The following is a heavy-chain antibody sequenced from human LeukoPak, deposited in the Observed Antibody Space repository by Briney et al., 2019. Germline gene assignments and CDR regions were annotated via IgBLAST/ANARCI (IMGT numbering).Heavy chain of an antibody. D-gene: IGHD4-17*01. Sequence: GGSLRPSCAASGFTFSSYAMSWVRQAPGKGLEWVSAISGSGGSTYYADSVKGRFTISRDNSKNTLYLQMNSLRAEDTAVYYCAKAPYAAPGYFDYWGQGTLVTVSS. CDR1: GFTFSSYA. CDR2: ISGSGGST. V-gene: IGHV3-23*01. CDR3: AKAPYAAPGYFDY. J-gene: IGHJ4*02.